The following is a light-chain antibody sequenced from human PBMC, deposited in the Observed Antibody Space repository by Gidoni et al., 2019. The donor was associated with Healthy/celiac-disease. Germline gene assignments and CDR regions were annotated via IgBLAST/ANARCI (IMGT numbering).Light chain of an antibody. J-gene: IGKJ1*01. CDR3: QQYYSYPRT. Sequence: AIRLTQPPSSFSASTGDRVTITRRASQGISSYLAWYQQKPGKAPKLLIYAASTLQSGVPSRFSGSGSGTDFTLTISCLQSEDFATYYCQQYYSYPRTFXQXTKVEIK. CDR1: QGISSY. CDR2: AAS. V-gene: IGKV1-8*01.